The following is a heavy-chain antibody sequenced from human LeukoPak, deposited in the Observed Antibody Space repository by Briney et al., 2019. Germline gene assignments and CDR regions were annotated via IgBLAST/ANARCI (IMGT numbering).Heavy chain of an antibody. CDR3: ARGSWGYCRGGSCYEYSFDP. D-gene: IGHD2-15*01. V-gene: IGHV1-2*02. Sequence: ASVKVSCKASGYTFTGYYMHLVRQAPGQGLEWMGGINPNSGGTNYAQKFQVRVTMTMDTSISTAYMELSRLRSDATAVYYCARGSWGYCRGGSCYEYSFDPWGQGTLVTVSS. CDR2: INPNSGGT. J-gene: IGHJ5*02. CDR1: GYTFTGYY.